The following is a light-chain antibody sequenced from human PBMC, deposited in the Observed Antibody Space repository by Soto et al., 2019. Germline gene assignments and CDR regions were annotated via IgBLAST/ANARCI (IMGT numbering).Light chain of an antibody. Sequence: EVVMTQSPGTLSVSPGEQATLSCRASQSVGSNVAWYQQKPGQAPRLLISSASPRATVIPARFSGTGSGTEFTLTISSLESEDFAIYYCQQYMNWPPKTFGQGTRVEIK. V-gene: IGKV3-15*01. CDR2: SAS. CDR3: QQYMNWPPKT. J-gene: IGKJ1*01. CDR1: QSVGSN.